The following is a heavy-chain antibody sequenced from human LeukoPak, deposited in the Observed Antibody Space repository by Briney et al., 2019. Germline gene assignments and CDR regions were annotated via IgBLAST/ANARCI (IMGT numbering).Heavy chain of an antibody. D-gene: IGHD1-26*01. CDR1: GFRLSTYC. Sequence: PAWSLTLSCVPSGFRLSTYCMDGVRQAAGRGLEWVAVIWYDGSNKYYPDSVKGRFTISRDNSKNTLYLQMNSLRAEDTAVYYCARVMGAQGWDAGDIWGQGTMVTASS. J-gene: IGHJ3*02. CDR2: IWYDGSNK. CDR3: ARVMGAQGWDAGDI. V-gene: IGHV3-33*01.